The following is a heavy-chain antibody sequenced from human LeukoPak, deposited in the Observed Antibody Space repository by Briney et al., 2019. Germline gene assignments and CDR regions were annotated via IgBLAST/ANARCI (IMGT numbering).Heavy chain of an antibody. Sequence: GGSLRLSCAASGFTVSSNYMSWGRQAPGKGLEWVSVIYSGGSTYYADSVKGRFTISRGNSKNTLYLQMNSLRAEDTAVYYCARALLRGYSYGYDYWGQGTLVTVSS. CDR2: IYSGGST. J-gene: IGHJ4*02. D-gene: IGHD5-18*01. V-gene: IGHV3-53*01. CDR1: GFTVSSNY. CDR3: ARALLRGYSYGYDY.